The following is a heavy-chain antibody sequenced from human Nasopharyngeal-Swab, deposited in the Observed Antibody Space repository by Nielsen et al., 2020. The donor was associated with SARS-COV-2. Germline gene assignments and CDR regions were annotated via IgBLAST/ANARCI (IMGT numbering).Heavy chain of an antibody. V-gene: IGHV1-18*01. J-gene: IGHJ6*03. CDR3: AREVYYYYYYMDV. CDR1: GYSFTSYG. CDR2: ISAYNGNT. Sequence: ASVKVSCKASGYSFTSYGISWVRQAPGQGLEWMGWISAYNGNTNYSQKLQGRVTMTTDTSTRKADMELRSLRSDDTAVYYCAREVYYYYYYMDVWGKGTTVTVA.